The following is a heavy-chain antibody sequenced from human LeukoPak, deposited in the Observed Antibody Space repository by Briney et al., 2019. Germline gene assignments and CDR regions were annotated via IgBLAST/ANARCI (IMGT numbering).Heavy chain of an antibody. V-gene: IGHV4-61*08. CDR2: IYYSGST. CDR3: AREYSAFDY. J-gene: IGHJ4*02. Sequence: SETLSLTCTVSGDPISSYSDYKWTWIRQPPGKRLEWIGYIYYSGSTNYNHFLRSRVTISVDTSKNQFSLKLTSVTAADTAVYYCAREYSAFDYWSQGTLVTVSS. CDR1: GDPISSYSDY. D-gene: IGHD5-12*01.